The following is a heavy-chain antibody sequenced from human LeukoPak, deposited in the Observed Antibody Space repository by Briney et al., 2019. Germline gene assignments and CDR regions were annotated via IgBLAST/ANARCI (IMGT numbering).Heavy chain of an antibody. V-gene: IGHV4-59*01. Sequence: SETLSLTCTVSGGSISSYYWSWIRQPPGKGLEWIGYIYYSGSTNYNPSLKSRVTISVDTSKNQFSLKLSSVTAADTAVYYCARDKFRYDSSGFFRGGGYFQHWGQGTLVTVSS. J-gene: IGHJ1*01. D-gene: IGHD3-22*01. CDR3: ARDKFRYDSSGFFRGGGYFQH. CDR1: GGSISSYY. CDR2: IYYSGST.